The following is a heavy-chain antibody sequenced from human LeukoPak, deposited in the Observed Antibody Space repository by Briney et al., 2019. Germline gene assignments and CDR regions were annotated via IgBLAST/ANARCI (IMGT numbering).Heavy chain of an antibody. CDR1: GGSFSGYY. V-gene: IGHV4-34*01. J-gene: IGHJ1*01. CDR2: INHSGST. CDR3: ARRYYDFWSGWDFQH. Sequence: SETLSLTCAVYGGSFSGYYWSWIRQPPGKGLEWIGEINHSGSTNYNPSLKSRVTISVDTSKNQFSLKLSSVTAADTAVYYCARRYYDFWSGWDFQHWGQGTLVTVSS. D-gene: IGHD3-3*01.